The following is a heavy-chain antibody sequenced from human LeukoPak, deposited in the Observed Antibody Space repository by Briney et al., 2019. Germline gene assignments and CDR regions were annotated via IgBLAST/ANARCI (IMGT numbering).Heavy chain of an antibody. D-gene: IGHD3-22*01. V-gene: IGHV3-48*01. CDR1: EFTFSSYN. CDR3: ARDKFAKYDDRGYYYISDAFDI. CDR2: ISSSSSTI. J-gene: IGHJ3*02. Sequence: GGSLRLSCAASEFTFSSYNMNWVRQAPGKGLEWVSYISSSSSTIYYADSVKGRFTISRDNAKNSLYLQMNSLRAEDTAVYYCARDKFAKYDDRGYYYISDAFDIWGQGTVVTVSS.